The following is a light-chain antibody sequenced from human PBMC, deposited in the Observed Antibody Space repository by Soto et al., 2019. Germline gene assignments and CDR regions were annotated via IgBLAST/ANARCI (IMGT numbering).Light chain of an antibody. CDR3: QQLNSYPLT. J-gene: IGKJ4*01. Sequence: VVMTHSPATLSVSPGERATLSCMASQSVTTNMAWYQQKPGQAPRLLIYGASTRATGIPARFSGSGSGTEFTLTISSLQPEDFATYYCQQLNSYPLTFGGGTKVDIK. CDR2: GAS. V-gene: IGKV3-15*01. CDR1: QSVTTN.